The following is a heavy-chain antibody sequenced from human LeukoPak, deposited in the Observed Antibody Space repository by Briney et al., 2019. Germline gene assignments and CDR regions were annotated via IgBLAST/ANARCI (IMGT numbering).Heavy chain of an antibody. CDR2: ISGSGGST. Sequence: GSLRLSCAASGFTFSSYAMSWVRQAPGKGLEWVSAISGSGGSTYYADSVKGRFTISRDNSKNTLYLQMNSLRIEDTGLYFCATFRSGFGEYYWGQGTLVTVSS. V-gene: IGHV3-23*01. CDR3: ATFRSGFGEYY. J-gene: IGHJ4*02. CDR1: GFTFSSYA. D-gene: IGHD3-10*01.